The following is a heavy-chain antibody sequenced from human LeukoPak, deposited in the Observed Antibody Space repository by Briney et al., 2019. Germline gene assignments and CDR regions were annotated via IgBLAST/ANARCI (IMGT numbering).Heavy chain of an antibody. D-gene: IGHD3-10*01. V-gene: IGHV1-69*13. J-gene: IGHJ6*03. CDR1: GYPFNNYD. Sequence: SVKVSCKASGYPFNNYDINWVRQAPGQGLEWMGGIIPIFGTANYAQKFQGRVTITADESTSTAYMELSSLRSDDTAVYYCAREDTMVRGVIFGGYYMDVWGKGTTVTVSS. CDR3: AREDTMVRGVIFGGYYMDV. CDR2: IIPIFGTA.